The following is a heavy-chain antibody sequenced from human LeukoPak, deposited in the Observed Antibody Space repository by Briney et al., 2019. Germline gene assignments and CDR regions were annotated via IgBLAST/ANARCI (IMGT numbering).Heavy chain of an antibody. J-gene: IGHJ4*02. D-gene: IGHD3-22*01. CDR2: INPNSGGT. V-gene: IGHV1-2*02. CDR3: ATAEGDSSAVKGVYFDY. CDR1: GYTFTCYY. Sequence: ASVKVSCKASGYTFTCYYMHWVRQAPGQGLEWMGWINPNSGGTNYAQKFQGRVTMTRDTSISTAYMELSRLRSDDTAVYYCATAEGDSSAVKGVYFDYWGQGTLVTVSS.